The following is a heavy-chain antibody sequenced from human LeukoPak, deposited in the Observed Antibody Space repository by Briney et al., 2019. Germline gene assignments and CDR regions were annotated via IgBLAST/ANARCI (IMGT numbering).Heavy chain of an antibody. CDR1: GFTFSGYA. CDR2: ISGSGGST. V-gene: IGHV3-23*01. J-gene: IGHJ4*02. Sequence: PGGSLRLSCAASGFTFSGYAMSWVRQAPGKGLEWVSAISGSGGSTYYADSVKGRFTISRDNSKNTLYLQMNSLRAEDTAVYYCAKDRDYDILTGSFDSWGQGTLVTVSS. D-gene: IGHD3-9*01. CDR3: AKDRDYDILTGSFDS.